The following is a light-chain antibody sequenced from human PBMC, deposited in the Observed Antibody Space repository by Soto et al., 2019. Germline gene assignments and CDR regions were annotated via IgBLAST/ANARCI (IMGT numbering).Light chain of an antibody. CDR1: QSVNSDY. J-gene: IGKJ2*01. Sequence: EIVLTQSPGTLSLSPGERATFSCRASQSVNSDYLAWYQQRPGLAPRLPIYGTSNRATGIPDRFGGSGSGTDFTLSINTLEAEDCAVYYCQRYGSSPLYAFGQGTKLEIK. V-gene: IGKV3-20*01. CDR3: QRYGSSPLYA. CDR2: GTS.